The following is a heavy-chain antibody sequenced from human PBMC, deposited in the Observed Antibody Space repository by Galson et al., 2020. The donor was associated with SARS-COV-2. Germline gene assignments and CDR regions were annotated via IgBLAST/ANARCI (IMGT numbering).Heavy chain of an antibody. Sequence: GGSLRLSCAASGFTFSGSAMHWVRQASGKGLEWVGRIRSKADNYPTAYAPSVKGRFTSSRDDSKSTAYLQMNSLKTEDTAVYYCTSHCGGDGYLAYWGQGTLVIVSS. J-gene: IGHJ4*02. CDR1: GFTFSGSA. D-gene: IGHD2-21*02. CDR2: IRSKADNYPT. CDR3: TSHCGGDGYLAY. V-gene: IGHV3-73*01.